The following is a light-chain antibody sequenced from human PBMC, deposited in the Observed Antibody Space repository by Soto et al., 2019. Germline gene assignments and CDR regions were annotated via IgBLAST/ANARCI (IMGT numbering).Light chain of an antibody. CDR3: QQCDKWPIT. CDR1: QSVRSN. J-gene: IGKJ5*01. V-gene: IGKV3D-15*01. Sequence: ISLSLSTLSVSTRSCATLSCMASQSVRSNLAWYYQKPGQAPRLLIYRASNRAAGIPDRFSGSGSETEFTLTISSLQSEDFAVYYCQQCDKWPITFGQGTRLEIK. CDR2: RAS.